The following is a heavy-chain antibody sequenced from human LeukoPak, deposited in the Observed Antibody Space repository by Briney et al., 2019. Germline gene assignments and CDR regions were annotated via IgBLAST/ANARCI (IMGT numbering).Heavy chain of an antibody. V-gene: IGHV3-30*18. CDR2: ISYDGSNK. D-gene: IGHD6-19*01. CDR1: GFTFSSYG. Sequence: GGSLRLSCAASGFTFSSYGMHWVRQAPGKGLEWVAVISYDGSNKYYADSVKGRFTISRDNSKNTLYLQMNSLRAEDTAVYYCAKTAAVESDYWGQGTLATVSS. CDR3: AKTAAVESDY. J-gene: IGHJ4*02.